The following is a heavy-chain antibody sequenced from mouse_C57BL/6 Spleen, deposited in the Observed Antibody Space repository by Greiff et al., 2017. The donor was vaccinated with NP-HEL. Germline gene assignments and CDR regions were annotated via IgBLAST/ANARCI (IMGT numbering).Heavy chain of an antibody. CDR2: ISYDGSN. J-gene: IGHJ2*01. CDR1: GYSITSGYY. CDR3: ARDGYYYFDY. V-gene: IGHV3-6*01. Sequence: EVKLEESGPGLVKPSQSLSLTCSVTGYSITSGYYWNWIRQFPGNKLEWMGYISYDGSNNYNPSLKNRISITRDTSKNQFFLKLNSVTTEDTATYYCARDGYYYFDYWGQSTTLTVSS. D-gene: IGHD2-3*01.